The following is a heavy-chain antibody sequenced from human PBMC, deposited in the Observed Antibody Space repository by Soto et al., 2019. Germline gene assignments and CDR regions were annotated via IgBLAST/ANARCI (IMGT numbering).Heavy chain of an antibody. CDR2: IYYSGST. CDR3: ARERRDGYNSRAFDI. J-gene: IGHJ3*02. D-gene: IGHD1-1*01. CDR1: GGSISSYY. V-gene: IGHV4-59*01. Sequence: QVQLQESGPGLVKPSETMSLTCTVSGGSISSYYWSWIRQPPGKGLEWIGYIYYSGSTNYNTSLKSRVTISVDTSKNQFSLKLSSVTAADTAVYYCARERRDGYNSRAFDIWGQVTMVTVSS.